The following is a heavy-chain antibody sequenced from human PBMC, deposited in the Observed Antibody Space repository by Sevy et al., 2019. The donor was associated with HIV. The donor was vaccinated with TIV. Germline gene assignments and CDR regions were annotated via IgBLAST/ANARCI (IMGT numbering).Heavy chain of an antibody. V-gene: IGHV3-53*01. J-gene: IGHJ6*02. CDR3: ARDLRVATASGGMDV. CDR2: IYSGGDT. CDR1: GFTVSSNF. D-gene: IGHD6-13*01. Sequence: GGSLILSCVAYGFTVSSNFMTWVRQAPGKGLEWVSIIYSGGDTYYADSVKGRFTISRDNSKNTLYLQMNNLRAEDTAVYYCARDLRVATASGGMDVWGQGTTVTVSS.